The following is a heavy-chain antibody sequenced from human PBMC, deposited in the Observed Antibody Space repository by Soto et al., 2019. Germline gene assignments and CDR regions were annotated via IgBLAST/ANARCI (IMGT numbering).Heavy chain of an antibody. Sequence: ASVKVSCKASGYTFTYYAVTWVRQAPGQGLEWMGWISAYNGHTKYAQNLQGRLTLTTDTSTNTAYMELRSLRSDDTAVYYCARGALDFDYWGQGTLVTVSS. V-gene: IGHV1-18*01. CDR3: ARGALDFDY. J-gene: IGHJ4*02. CDR1: GYTFTYYA. CDR2: ISAYNGHT. D-gene: IGHD3-16*01.